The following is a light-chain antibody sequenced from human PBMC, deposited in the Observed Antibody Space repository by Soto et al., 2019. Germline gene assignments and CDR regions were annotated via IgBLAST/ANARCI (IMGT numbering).Light chain of an antibody. V-gene: IGLV2-11*01. CDR2: DVS. J-gene: IGLJ1*01. CDR1: SSDVGGYNY. Sequence: HSALTQPRSVSGSLGQSVTISCTGTSSDVGGYNYVSWYQQYSGKAPKVMIYDVSKRPSGVPDRFSGSKSGNTASLTISGLQAEDEADYYCCSYAASNTFVFGTGTKVTVL. CDR3: CSYAASNTFV.